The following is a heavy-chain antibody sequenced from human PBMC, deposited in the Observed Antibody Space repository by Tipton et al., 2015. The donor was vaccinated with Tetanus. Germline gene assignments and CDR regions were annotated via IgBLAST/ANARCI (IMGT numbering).Heavy chain of an antibody. J-gene: IGHJ4*02. CDR1: GASFSSGDYY. V-gene: IGHV4-30-4*01. Sequence: LRLSCTVSGASFSSGDYYWSWIRKPPGKDLEWIGYIYQTGATYFNPSLRSRLTMSFKMSKNQFSLRLTSVTAADTAVYYCARANNEFPKKGPFDSWGQGTLVLVSS. D-gene: IGHD1-1*01. CDR2: IYQTGAT. CDR3: ARANNEFPKKGPFDS.